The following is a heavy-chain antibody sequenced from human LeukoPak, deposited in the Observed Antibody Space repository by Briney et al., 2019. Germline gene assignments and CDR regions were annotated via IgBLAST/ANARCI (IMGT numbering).Heavy chain of an antibody. CDR1: RYTFTSYD. J-gene: IGHJ4*02. Sequence: ASVKVSCKASRYTFTSYDINWVREAAGQGLEWVGWMNPNTGRTGFAQKFQGRLTMTRDISISTAYMELSSLRSEDTAVYYCARLSQTPDYYSNGGYYQLGYWGQGTPVTVSS. CDR2: MNPNTGRT. D-gene: IGHD3-22*01. CDR3: ARLSQTPDYYSNGGYYQLGY. V-gene: IGHV1-8*01.